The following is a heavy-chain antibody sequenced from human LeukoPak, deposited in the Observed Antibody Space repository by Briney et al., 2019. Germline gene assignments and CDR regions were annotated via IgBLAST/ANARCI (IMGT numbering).Heavy chain of an antibody. D-gene: IGHD1-7*01. CDR3: ARGRLELA. Sequence: NPSETLSLTCAVPGGSISGGGYSWSWIRQPPGKGLEWIGYIYHSGSPYYNPSLKSRVTISVDRSKHQFSLKLSSVTAADTAVYYCARGRLELAWGQGTLVTVSS. V-gene: IGHV4-30-2*01. CDR1: GGSISGGGYS. J-gene: IGHJ5*02. CDR2: IYHSGSP.